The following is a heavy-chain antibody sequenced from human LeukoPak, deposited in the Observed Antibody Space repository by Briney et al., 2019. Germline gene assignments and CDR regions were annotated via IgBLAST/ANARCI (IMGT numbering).Heavy chain of an antibody. D-gene: IGHD6-13*01. J-gene: IGHJ4*02. CDR3: ARDPTIAAAGRLDY. CDR1: GFTFSSYA. CDR2: ISYDGSNK. V-gene: IGHV3-30*04. Sequence: GRSLRLSCAASGFTFSSYAMHWVRQAPGKGLEWVAVISYDGSNKYYADSVKGRFTISRDNSKNTLYLQMNSLRAEDTAVYYCARDPTIAAAGRLDYWGQGTLVTVSS.